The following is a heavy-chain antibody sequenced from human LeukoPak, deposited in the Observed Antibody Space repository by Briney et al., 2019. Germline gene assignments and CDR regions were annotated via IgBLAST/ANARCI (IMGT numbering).Heavy chain of an antibody. CDR2: ISYDGTNK. Sequence: GGSLRLSCVASAFSFSSYPMNWVRQAPGKGLEWVAFISYDGTNKYYADSVKGRFTISRDNSKNTLYLQMNSLRAEDTAVYYCAKERYYYGSGSYYKGRPNLLDYWGQGTLVTVSS. CDR1: AFSFSSYP. CDR3: AKERYYYGSGSYYKGRPNLLDY. J-gene: IGHJ4*02. V-gene: IGHV3-30-3*01. D-gene: IGHD3-10*01.